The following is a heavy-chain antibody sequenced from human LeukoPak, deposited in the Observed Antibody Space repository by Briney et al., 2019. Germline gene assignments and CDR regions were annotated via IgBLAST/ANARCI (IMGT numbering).Heavy chain of an antibody. CDR3: AKDVSSPYGDSTDPFDY. CDR1: GFTFSSYA. V-gene: IGHV3-23*01. CDR2: ISGSGGST. Sequence: GGSLRLSCAASGFTFSSYAMSWVRQAPGKGLEWVSAISGSGGSTYYADSVKGRFTISRDNSKNTLYLQMNSLRAEDTAVYYCAKDVSSPYGDSTDPFDYWGQGTLVTVSS. J-gene: IGHJ4*02. D-gene: IGHD4-17*01.